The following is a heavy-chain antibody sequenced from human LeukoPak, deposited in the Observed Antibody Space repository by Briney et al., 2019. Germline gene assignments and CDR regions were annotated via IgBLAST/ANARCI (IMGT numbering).Heavy chain of an antibody. V-gene: IGHV4-4*09. J-gene: IGHJ3*02. D-gene: IGHD3-22*01. CDR1: GGSISSYY. CDR2: IYTSGST. CDR3: ARPSGYYSPGAFDI. Sequence: SETLSLTCTVSGGSISSYYWSWIRQPPGKGREWIGYIYTSGSTNYNPSLNSRVTISVDTSKNQFSLKLSSVTAADTAVYYCARPSGYYSPGAFDIWGQGTMVTVSS.